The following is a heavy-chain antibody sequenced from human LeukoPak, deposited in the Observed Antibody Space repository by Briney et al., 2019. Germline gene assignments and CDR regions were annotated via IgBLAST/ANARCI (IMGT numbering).Heavy chain of an antibody. V-gene: IGHV1-58*01. Sequence: SVKVSCKASGFTFTSRSAVQWVRQARGQRLEWIGWIVVGSDNTDYAQKVQERVTITRDMSTSTAYMELSSLRSEDTAVYYCAAPYSSTWFDYWGQGTLVTVSS. CDR2: IVVGSDNT. D-gene: IGHD6-13*01. CDR3: AAPYSSTWFDY. CDR1: GFTFTSRSA. J-gene: IGHJ4*02.